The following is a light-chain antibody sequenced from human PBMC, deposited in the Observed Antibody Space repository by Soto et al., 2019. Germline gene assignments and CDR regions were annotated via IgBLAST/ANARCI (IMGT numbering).Light chain of an antibody. V-gene: IGKV1-39*01. CDR3: QQSHSTPLT. CDR1: QSISSY. CDR2: AAS. J-gene: IGKJ4*01. Sequence: DIQMTQSPSSLSASVGDRVTITCRASQSISSYLNWYQQKPGKAPKLLIYAASRLQSGVPSRFSGSGSGTDFTLTISSLQPEDFATYYCQQSHSTPLTFGGGTKVEIK.